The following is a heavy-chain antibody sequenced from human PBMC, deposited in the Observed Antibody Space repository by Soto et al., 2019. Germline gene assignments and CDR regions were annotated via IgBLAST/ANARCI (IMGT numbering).Heavy chain of an antibody. CDR2: IYYSGST. Sequence: SETLSLTCTVSGGSISSYYWSWIRQPPGKGLEWIGYIYYSGSTNYNPSLKSRVTISADTSKNQFSLKLSSVTAADTAVYYCARAHITIFGVVIYFDYWGQGTLVTVSS. CDR3: ARAHITIFGVVIYFDY. V-gene: IGHV4-59*01. J-gene: IGHJ4*02. D-gene: IGHD3-3*01. CDR1: GGSISSYY.